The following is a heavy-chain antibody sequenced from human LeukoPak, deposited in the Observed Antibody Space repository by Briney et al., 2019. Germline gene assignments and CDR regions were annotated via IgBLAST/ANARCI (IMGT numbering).Heavy chain of an antibody. V-gene: IGHV5-51*01. CDR2: IYPGDSDT. D-gene: IGHD5-12*01. CDR1: GYSFSTYW. J-gene: IGHJ3*02. CDR3: ARQRYDDAFDI. Sequence: GESLKISCKGSGYSFSTYWIAWVRQMPGKGLEWMGIIYPGDSDTRYSPSFQGQVTISADKSISTAYLQWSSLKASDTAMYYCARQRYDDAFDIWGQGTMVTVSS.